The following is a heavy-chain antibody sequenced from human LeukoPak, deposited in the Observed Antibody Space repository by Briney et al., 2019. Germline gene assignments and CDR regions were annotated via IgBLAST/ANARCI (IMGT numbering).Heavy chain of an antibody. CDR2: IYYSGST. D-gene: IGHD3-22*01. Sequence: SQTLSLTCTVSGGSISSSSYYWGWIRQPPGKGLEWIGSIYYSGSTNYNPSLKSRVTISVDTSKNQFSLKLSSVTAADTAVYYCSRSSGYYLYYYYYGMDVWGQGTTVTVSS. CDR3: SRSSGYYLYYYYYGMDV. V-gene: IGHV4-39*07. J-gene: IGHJ6*02. CDR1: GGSISSSSYY.